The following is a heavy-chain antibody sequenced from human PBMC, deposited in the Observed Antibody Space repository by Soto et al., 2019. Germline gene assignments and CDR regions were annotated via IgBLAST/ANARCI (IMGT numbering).Heavy chain of an antibody. Sequence: QVQLVQSGAEVKKPGASVKVSCKASGYTFTSYYIHCVRQAPGQGLEWMGVINPSGGSTSYAQKFQGRVTMTRDTSTSTVYMELSSLRSEDTAVYYCARVRGGELYDVMDVWGQGTTVTVSS. CDR2: INPSGGST. D-gene: IGHD3-10*01. J-gene: IGHJ6*02. V-gene: IGHV1-46*01. CDR1: GYTFTSYY. CDR3: ARVRGGELYDVMDV.